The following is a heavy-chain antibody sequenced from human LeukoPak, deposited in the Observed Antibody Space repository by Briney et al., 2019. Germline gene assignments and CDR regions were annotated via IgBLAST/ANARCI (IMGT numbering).Heavy chain of an antibody. CDR3: ATSLRGYCTNGVCQFDY. J-gene: IGHJ4*02. CDR2: FDPEVGET. Sequence: ASVKVSCKVSGYTLTELSMHWVRQAPGKGLEWMGGFDPEVGETIYAQKFQGRVTMTEDTSTDTAYMELSSLRSEDTAVYYCATSLRGYCTNGVCQFDYWGQGTLVTVSS. V-gene: IGHV1-24*01. D-gene: IGHD2-8*01. CDR1: GYTLTELS.